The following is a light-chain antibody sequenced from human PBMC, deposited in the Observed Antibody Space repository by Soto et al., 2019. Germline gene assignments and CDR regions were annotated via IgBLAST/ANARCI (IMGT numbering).Light chain of an antibody. CDR2: DVS. V-gene: IGLV2-14*03. CDR1: SSDVGGYNY. CDR3: SSYTTSSAPHVL. Sequence: QSALTQPASVSGSPGQSLTISCTGTSSDVGGYNYVSWYQQHPGKAPKLMIYDVSNRPSGISNRFSGSKSGNTASLTISGLQAEDEAYYYCSSYTTSSAPHVLFGGGTKLTVL. J-gene: IGLJ2*01.